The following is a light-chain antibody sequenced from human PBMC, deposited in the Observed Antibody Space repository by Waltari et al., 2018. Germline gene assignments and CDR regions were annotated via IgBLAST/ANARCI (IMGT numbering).Light chain of an antibody. CDR3: MQGTQFPLT. CDR2: KIS. J-gene: IGKJ4*01. V-gene: IGKV2-30*02. CDR1: QSLLHSNGNTY. Sequence: DMVMTQSPLSLSITHGQPASMTCRYSQSLLHSNGNTYLSWFLQKPGQPPRRLIYKISKRDSGVPDRFSGSGAGTDFTLKISRVEAEDVGIYYCMQGTQFPLTFGGGTKVEIK.